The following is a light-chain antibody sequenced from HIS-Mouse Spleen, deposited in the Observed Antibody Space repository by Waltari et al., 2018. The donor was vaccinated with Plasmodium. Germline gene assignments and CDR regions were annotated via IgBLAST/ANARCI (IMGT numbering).Light chain of an antibody. J-gene: IGKJ1*01. Sequence: DIQMTQSPSSLSASVGDRVTITCRPSQGTSNYLNWYQQKPGKAPKLLIYAASSLKSGVPSSCSGRVSGTDFTSTTSSLHPEDLVTYYCQQRYSTCTFGHGTKVEIK. V-gene: IGKV1-39*01. CDR3: QQRYSTCT. CDR1: QGTSNY. CDR2: AAS.